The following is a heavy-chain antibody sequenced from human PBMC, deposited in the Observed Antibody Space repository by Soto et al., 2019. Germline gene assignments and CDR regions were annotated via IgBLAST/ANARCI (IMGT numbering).Heavy chain of an antibody. CDR3: ATSPSDIWEKRRYPENFQD. CDR1: GYDFTNYW. D-gene: IGHD1-26*01. V-gene: IGHV5-51*01. CDR2: IYPGDFDT. Sequence: GESLKISCKGSGYDFTNYWIGWVRQMPGKGLEWMGLIYPGDFDTRYSPSFQGQVTLSADKSVSTAYLQWSSLKASDTAMYYCATSPSDIWEKRRYPENFQDWGMGTLVTVSS. J-gene: IGHJ1*01.